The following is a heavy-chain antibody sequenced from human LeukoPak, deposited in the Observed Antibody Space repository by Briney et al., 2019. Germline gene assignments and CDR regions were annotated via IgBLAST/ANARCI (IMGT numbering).Heavy chain of an antibody. CDR1: GFTFSSYG. CDR2: ISAYNGNK. J-gene: IGHJ4*02. CDR3: AREYYEFWSGCYTRFDY. V-gene: IGHV1-18*01. Sequence: GASVKLSCAASGFTFSSYGISWVRQAPGQGLEWVGWISAYNGNKNYAQKLQGRVTMTRDTTTSPAYMELRSLRSDDTAVYYCAREYYEFWSGCYTRFDYWGQGTLVTVSS. D-gene: IGHD3-3*01.